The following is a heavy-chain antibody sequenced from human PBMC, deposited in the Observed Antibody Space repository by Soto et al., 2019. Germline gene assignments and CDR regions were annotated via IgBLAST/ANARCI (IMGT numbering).Heavy chain of an antibody. D-gene: IGHD1-1*01. CDR1: GYTFTSYD. J-gene: IGHJ4*02. CDR3: ARNLATTGDFDY. Sequence: ASVKVSCKASGYTFTSYDINWVRLATGQGLEWMGWMNPNSGDTGYAQKFQGRVTMTRDTSISTAYMELSSLRSEDTAVYYCARNLATTGDFDYWGQGTLVTVSS. V-gene: IGHV1-8*01. CDR2: MNPNSGDT.